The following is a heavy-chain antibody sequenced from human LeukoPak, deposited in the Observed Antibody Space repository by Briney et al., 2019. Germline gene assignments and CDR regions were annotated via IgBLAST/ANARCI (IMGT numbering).Heavy chain of an antibody. CDR3: ATAGIVPDTGAEFLQH. D-gene: IGHD2-15*01. J-gene: IGHJ1*01. V-gene: IGHV1-24*01. CDR2: FDPEEGET. CDR1: GDTLTELS. Sequence: ASVKVSCKLSGDTLTELSMHWVRQSPGKGLEWMGGFDPEEGETIYAQRFQGRVTMTEDTVTDTAHMELSSLTSEDTAVYYCATAGIVPDTGAEFLQHWGRGTLVTVSS.